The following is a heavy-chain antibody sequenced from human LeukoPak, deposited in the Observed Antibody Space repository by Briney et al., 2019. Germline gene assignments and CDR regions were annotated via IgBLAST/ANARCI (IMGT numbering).Heavy chain of an antibody. J-gene: IGHJ4*02. CDR3: AKAAGSSWYQYYFHF. CDR1: AFSLNAYN. CDR2: ISYTGTYI. V-gene: IGHV3-21*04. D-gene: IGHD6-13*01. Sequence: GGSLRLSCAASAFSLNAYNMNWVRQAPGKGLEWVSSISYTGTYIYYADSVKGRFTISRDISKNTVYLQMNSLRAEDTAVYYCAKAAGSSWYQYYFHFWGQGTLVTVSS.